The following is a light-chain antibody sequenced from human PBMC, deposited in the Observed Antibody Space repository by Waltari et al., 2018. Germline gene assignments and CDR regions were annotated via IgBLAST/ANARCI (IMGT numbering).Light chain of an antibody. V-gene: IGLV1-40*01. CDR2: ENI. J-gene: IGLJ1*01. CDR1: SSNFGAGYD. CDR3: QSYDTGLKGYV. Sequence: QSVLTQPPSVSGAPGQRVTISCTGSSSNFGAGYDVHWYQQLPGTAPKVLIYENINRPSGGPDRFAGSKSGTSASLAITGLQAEDEADYYCQSYDTGLKGYVFGTGTKVTVL.